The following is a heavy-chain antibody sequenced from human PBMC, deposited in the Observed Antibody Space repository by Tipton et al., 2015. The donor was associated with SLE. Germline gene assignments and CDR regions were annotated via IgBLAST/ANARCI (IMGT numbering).Heavy chain of an antibody. D-gene: IGHD5-12*01. V-gene: IGHV4-59*11. Sequence: TLSLTCTVSGGSISSHYWSWIRQPPGKGLEWIGYIYYSGSTNYNPSLKSRLTISVDTSKNQFSLKLSSVTAADTAVYYCASRGYSGYLVDYWGQGTLVTVSS. CDR3: ASRGYSGYLVDY. CDR2: IYYSGST. CDR1: GGSISSHY. J-gene: IGHJ4*02.